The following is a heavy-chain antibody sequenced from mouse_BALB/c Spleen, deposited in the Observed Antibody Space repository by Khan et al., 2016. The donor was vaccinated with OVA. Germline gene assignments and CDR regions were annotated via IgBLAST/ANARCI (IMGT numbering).Heavy chain of an antibody. V-gene: IGHV5-15*02. Sequence: EVELVESGAGLVQPGGSRKLSCAASGFTFSDYGMAWVRQAPGKGPEWVAFISDLAYTIYYADTVTGRFTISRENAKNTLYLEMSSLRSEDTAIYYCARRGGTAPFAYWGLGTLVTVSA. CDR2: ISDLAYTI. J-gene: IGHJ3*01. CDR3: ARRGGTAPFAY. CDR1: GFTFSDYG. D-gene: IGHD1-2*01.